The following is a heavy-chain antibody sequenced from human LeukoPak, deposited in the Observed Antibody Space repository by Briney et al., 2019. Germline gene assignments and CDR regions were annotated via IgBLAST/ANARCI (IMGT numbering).Heavy chain of an antibody. CDR1: GGSISSSNW. CDR3: ARGIAAAPLGPGYYYYYGMDV. J-gene: IGHJ6*02. Sequence: PSETLSLTCAVSGGSISSSNWWSWVRQPPGKGLEWIGEIYHSGSTNYNPSLKSRVTISVDKSKNQFSLKLSSVTAADTAVYYCARGIAAAPLGPGYYYYYGMDVWGQGTTVTVSS. V-gene: IGHV4-4*02. D-gene: IGHD6-13*01. CDR2: IYHSGST.